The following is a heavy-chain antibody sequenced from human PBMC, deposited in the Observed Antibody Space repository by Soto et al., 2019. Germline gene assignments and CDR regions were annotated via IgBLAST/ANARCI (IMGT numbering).Heavy chain of an antibody. CDR1: GGSISSGGYS. J-gene: IGHJ4*02. D-gene: IGHD5-18*01. Sequence: SETLSLTCAVSGGSISSGGYSWSRIRQPPGKGLECIGYISHSGSTYYNPSLKSRVTISVDRSKNQFSLKLSSVTAADTAVYYCARGAAMVDYWGQGTLVTVS. CDR2: ISHSGST. CDR3: ARGAAMVDY. V-gene: IGHV4-30-2*01.